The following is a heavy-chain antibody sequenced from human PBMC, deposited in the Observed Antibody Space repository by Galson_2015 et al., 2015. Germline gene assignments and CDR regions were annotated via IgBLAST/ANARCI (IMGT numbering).Heavy chain of an antibody. D-gene: IGHD3-22*01. CDR2: IKQDGSET. V-gene: IGHV3-7*03. Sequence: SLRLSCADSGFTFSSYWMSWVRQAAGKGLEWVANIKQDGSETHYVDSVKGRFTISRDNAKNSLYLQMNSLRAEDTAVYYCARGRNYCDGTGYYHYDYWGQGTLVTVSS. CDR3: ARGRNYCDGTGYYHYDY. CDR1: GFTFSSYW. J-gene: IGHJ4*02.